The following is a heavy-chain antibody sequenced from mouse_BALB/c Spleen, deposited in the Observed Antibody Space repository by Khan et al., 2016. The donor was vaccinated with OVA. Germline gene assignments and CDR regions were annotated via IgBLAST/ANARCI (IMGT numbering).Heavy chain of an antibody. CDR3: ARLAYYYDSEGFAY. V-gene: IGHV5-6*01. CDR1: GFTFSTYG. D-gene: IGHD1-1*01. CDR2: VSTGGHYT. J-gene: IGHJ3*01. Sequence: EVQVVESGGDVVKPGGSLKLSCAASGFTFSTYGMSWVRQTPDKRLEWVATVSTGGHYTYYPDTVKGRFTISRDNAKNTLYLQMSSLTSEDTAMFYCARLAYYYDSEGFAYWGQGTLVTVSA.